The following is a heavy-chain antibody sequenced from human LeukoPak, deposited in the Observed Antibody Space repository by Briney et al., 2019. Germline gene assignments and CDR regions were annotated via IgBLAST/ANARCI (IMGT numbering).Heavy chain of an antibody. CDR2: ISGSGGST. D-gene: IGHD3-22*01. CDR3: AKDLNSGYYFYFDY. CDR1: GFTFSSYA. Sequence: PGGSLRLSCEASGFTFSSYAMSWVRQAPGKGLEWVSAISGSGGSTYYADSVKGRFTISRDNSKNTLYLQMNSLRAEDTAVYYCAKDLNSGYYFYFDYWGQGTLVTVSS. V-gene: IGHV3-23*01. J-gene: IGHJ4*02.